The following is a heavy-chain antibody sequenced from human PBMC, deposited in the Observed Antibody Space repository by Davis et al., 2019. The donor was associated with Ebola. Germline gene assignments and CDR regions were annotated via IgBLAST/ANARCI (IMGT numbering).Heavy chain of an antibody. CDR1: GFTFSNSA. D-gene: IGHD2-15*01. V-gene: IGHV3-23*01. CDR3: AKNTGGGGYSAIEY. J-gene: IGHJ4*02. CDR2: ISGSGTNT. Sequence: GESLKISCTASGFTFSNSAMSWVRQAPGKGLEWVSSISGSGTNTYYPASVKGRFTISRDNSRNTVYMQMNNLRAEDVAIYYCAKNTGGGGYSAIEYWGQGTLVTVSS.